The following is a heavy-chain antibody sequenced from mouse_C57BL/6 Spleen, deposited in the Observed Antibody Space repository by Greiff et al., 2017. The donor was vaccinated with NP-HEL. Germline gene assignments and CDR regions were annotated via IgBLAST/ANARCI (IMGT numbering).Heavy chain of an antibody. D-gene: IGHD1-1*01. J-gene: IGHJ4*01. CDR1: GYTFTSYW. CDR3: ARSRGTTVVASYYAMDY. Sequence: QVQLQQPGAELVKPGASVKLSCKASGYTFTSYWMHWVKQRPGQGLEWIGMIHPNSGSTNYNEKFKSKATLTVDKSSSTAYMQLSSLTSEDSAVYYWARSRGTTVVASYYAMDYWGQGTSVTVSS. V-gene: IGHV1-64*01. CDR2: IHPNSGST.